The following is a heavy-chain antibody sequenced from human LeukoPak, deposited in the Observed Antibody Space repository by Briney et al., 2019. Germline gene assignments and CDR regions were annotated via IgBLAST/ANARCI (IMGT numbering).Heavy chain of an antibody. CDR3: ARGLVRGVIVY. D-gene: IGHD3-10*01. Sequence: SVKVSCKASGGTFSSYAISWVRQAPGQGLEWMGGIIPIFGTANYAQKLQGRVTMTTDTSTSTAYMELRSLRSDDTAVYYCARGLVRGVIVYWGQGTLVTVSS. V-gene: IGHV1-69*05. CDR2: IIPIFGTA. J-gene: IGHJ4*02. CDR1: GGTFSSYA.